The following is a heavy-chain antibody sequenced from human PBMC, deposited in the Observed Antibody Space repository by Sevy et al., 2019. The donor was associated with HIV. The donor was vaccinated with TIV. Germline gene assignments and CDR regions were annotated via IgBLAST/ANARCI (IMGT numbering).Heavy chain of an antibody. CDR2: VSYGGST. Sequence: SETLSLTCPVSGGSMGSNSFYWGWIRQPPGKELEWIGTVSYGGSTYYDPSLRSRVTISVDASKKQFSLKLSSVTAADTAVYYCARQKVRSAYYYDTSGRQGKADFDSWGQGTLVTVSS. D-gene: IGHD3-22*01. CDR3: ARQKVRSAYYYDTSGRQGKADFDS. J-gene: IGHJ4*02. CDR1: GGSMGSNSFY. V-gene: IGHV4-39*01.